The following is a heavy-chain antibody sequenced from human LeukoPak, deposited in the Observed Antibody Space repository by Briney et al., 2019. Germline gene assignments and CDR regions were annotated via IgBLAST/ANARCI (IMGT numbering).Heavy chain of an antibody. CDR1: GFTFDDYA. J-gene: IGHJ3*02. CDR3: AKARARWELLLAFDI. Sequence: GGSPRLSCAASGFTFDDYAMHWVRQAPGKGLEWVSGISWNSGSIGYADSVKGRFTISRDNAKNSLYLQMNSLRAEDTALYYCAKARARWELLLAFDIWGQGTMVTVSS. CDR2: ISWNSGSI. V-gene: IGHV3-9*01. D-gene: IGHD1-26*01.